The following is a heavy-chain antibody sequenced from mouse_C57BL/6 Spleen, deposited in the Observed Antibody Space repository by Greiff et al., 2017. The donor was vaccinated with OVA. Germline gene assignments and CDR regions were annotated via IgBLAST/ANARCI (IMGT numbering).Heavy chain of an antibody. CDR3: TGPYYYGSSPFAY. CDR1: GFTFSNYW. V-gene: IGHV6-3*01. Sequence: EVQGVESGGGLVQPGGSMKLSCVASGFTFSNYWMNWVRQSPEKGLEWVAQIRLKSDNYATHYAESVKGRFTISRDDSKSSVYLQMNNLRAEDTGIYYCTGPYYYGSSPFAYWGQGTLVTVSA. CDR2: IRLKSDNYAT. J-gene: IGHJ3*01. D-gene: IGHD1-1*01.